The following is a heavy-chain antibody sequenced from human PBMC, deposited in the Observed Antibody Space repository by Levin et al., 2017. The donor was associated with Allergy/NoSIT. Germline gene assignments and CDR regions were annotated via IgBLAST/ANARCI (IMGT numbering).Heavy chain of an antibody. CDR3: ARHRRRITKLGVGSNWSDP. CDR2: IYYSGST. CDR1: GGSISSSSYY. J-gene: IGHJ5*02. Sequence: SETLSLTCTVSGGSISSSSYYWGWIRQPPGQGLEWIGSIYYSGSTYYNPSLKSRVTISVDTSKNQFSLKLSSVTAADTSVYYCARHRRRITKLGVGSNWSDPWGQGTLVTVSS. D-gene: IGHD3-3*01. V-gene: IGHV4-39*01.